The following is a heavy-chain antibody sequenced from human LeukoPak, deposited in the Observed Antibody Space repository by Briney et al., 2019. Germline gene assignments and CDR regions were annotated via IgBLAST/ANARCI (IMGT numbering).Heavy chain of an antibody. Sequence: SETVSLTCIVSGGSISSSIYYWAWVRQPPGKGLEWIGSIYYSGSTYYNPSLKSRVTISVDTSKNQFSLKVSSVTAADTAVYYCASQWGNWFDPWGQGTLVTVSS. D-gene: IGHD1-26*01. V-gene: IGHV4-39*07. CDR1: GGSISSSIYY. CDR2: IYYSGST. J-gene: IGHJ5*02. CDR3: ASQWGNWFDP.